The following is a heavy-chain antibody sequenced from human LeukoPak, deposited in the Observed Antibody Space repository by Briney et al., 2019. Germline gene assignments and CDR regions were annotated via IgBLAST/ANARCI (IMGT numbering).Heavy chain of an antibody. V-gene: IGHV1-18*01. CDR1: GYTFTSYG. CDR2: ISAYNGNT. CDR3: ARGDYYGSGSYSNGVPFDY. J-gene: IGHJ4*02. D-gene: IGHD3-10*01. Sequence: GASVKVSCKASGYTFTSYGISWVRQAPGQGLEWMGWISAYNGNTNYAQKLQGRVTMTTDTSTSTAYMELRSLRSDDTAVYYCARGDYYGSGSYSNGVPFDYWGQGTLVTVSS.